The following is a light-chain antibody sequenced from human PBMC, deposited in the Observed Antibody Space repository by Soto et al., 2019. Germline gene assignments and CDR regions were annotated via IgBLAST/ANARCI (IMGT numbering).Light chain of an antibody. Sequence: EIVMTQSPATLSVSPGETASLSCRASHAINSNLAWYQQRPGQAPRLLIYSASTRATGVPARVSGRGSETEFTLSIRGLQSEDFALYYCQQYNDWPLTFGGGTKVDLK. CDR2: SAS. J-gene: IGKJ4*01. V-gene: IGKV3-15*01. CDR3: QQYNDWPLT. CDR1: HAINSN.